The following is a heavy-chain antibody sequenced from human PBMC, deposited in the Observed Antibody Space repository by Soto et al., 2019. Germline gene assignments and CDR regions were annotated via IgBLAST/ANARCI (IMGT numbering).Heavy chain of an antibody. CDR1: GGSFSGFY. J-gene: IGHJ2*01. V-gene: IGHV4-34*01. CDR3: ARMAGPWYFDL. Sequence: QVQLQQWGAGLLKPSETLSLTCAVHGGSFSGFYWTWIRQPPGKGLEWIGEINHSGSSNYNPPLKSRVTMSLDTSRNQFSLSLNSVTAADTAVYYCARMAGPWYFDLWGRRTLVTVSS. CDR2: INHSGSS.